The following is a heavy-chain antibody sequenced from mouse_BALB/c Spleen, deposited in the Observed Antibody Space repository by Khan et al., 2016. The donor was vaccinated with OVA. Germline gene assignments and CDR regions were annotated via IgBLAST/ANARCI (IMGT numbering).Heavy chain of an antibody. CDR2: IFPGTGTT. CDR1: GYTFTNYW. V-gene: IGHV1S132*01. Sequence: QVQLQQSGAELVKPGASVKLSCKTSGYTFTNYWIQWVKQRPGQDLGWIGEIFPGTGTTYYNENFKAKATLTIDTSSSTAYMQRSSLTSEDSAVYFCARGYFGNYEFAYWGQGTLVTVSA. CDR3: ARGYFGNYEFAY. D-gene: IGHD2-1*01. J-gene: IGHJ3*01.